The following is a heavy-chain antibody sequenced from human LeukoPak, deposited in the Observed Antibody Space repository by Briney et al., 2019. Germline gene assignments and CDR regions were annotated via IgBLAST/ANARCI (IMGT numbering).Heavy chain of an antibody. CDR2: ISSSSSYI. D-gene: IGHD2-2*01. Sequence: GGSLRLSCAASGFTFSSYSMNWVRQAPGKGLEWVSSISSSSSYIYYADSVKGRFTISRDNAKNSLYLQMNSLRAEDTAVYYCARDWDETVVPAAGDYWGQGTLVTVSS. CDR1: GFTFSSYS. J-gene: IGHJ4*02. V-gene: IGHV3-21*01. CDR3: ARDWDETVVPAAGDY.